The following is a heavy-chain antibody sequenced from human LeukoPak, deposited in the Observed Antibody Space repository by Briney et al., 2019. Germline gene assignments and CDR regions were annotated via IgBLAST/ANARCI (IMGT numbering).Heavy chain of an antibody. CDR3: ARSLYDFWSGYFGFDP. CDR1: GYSFTSYW. D-gene: IGHD3-3*01. CDR2: IYPGDSDT. V-gene: IGHV5-51*01. J-gene: IGHJ5*02. Sequence: GESLKNSCKGSGYSFTSYWIGWVRQMPGKGLEWMGIIYPGDSDTRYSPSFQGQVTISADKSISTAYLQWSSLKASDTAMYYCARSLYDFWSGYFGFDPWGQGTLVTVSS.